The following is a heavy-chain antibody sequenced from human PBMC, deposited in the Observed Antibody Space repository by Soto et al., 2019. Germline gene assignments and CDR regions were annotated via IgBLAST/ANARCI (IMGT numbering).Heavy chain of an antibody. V-gene: IGHV4-30-4*01. CDR2: IYYSGST. D-gene: IGHD5-18*01. Sequence: SETLSLTCTVSCGSISSRDYYWSCIRQPPGKGLEWIGYIYYSGSTYYNPSLKSRVTISVDTSKNQFSLKLSSVTAADTAVYYCARVGYSYGYKGDFDYWGQGTLVTVSS. CDR3: ARVGYSYGYKGDFDY. J-gene: IGHJ4*02. CDR1: CGSISSRDYY.